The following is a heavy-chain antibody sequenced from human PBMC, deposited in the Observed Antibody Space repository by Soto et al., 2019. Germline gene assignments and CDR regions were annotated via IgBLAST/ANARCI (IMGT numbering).Heavy chain of an antibody. Sequence: EVQLVESGGGLVQPGGSLRLSCAASGFTCSNYWMSWVRQAPGKGLEWVANIKQDGSEIYYVDSVKGRFTISRDNARNSLYLQMDSLRVEESAVYYCARQGCCRGGDCGGYFDYWGQGTLVTVSS. D-gene: IGHD2-21*02. J-gene: IGHJ4*02. V-gene: IGHV3-7*01. CDR1: GFTCSNYW. CDR3: ARQGCCRGGDCGGYFDY. CDR2: IKQDGSEI.